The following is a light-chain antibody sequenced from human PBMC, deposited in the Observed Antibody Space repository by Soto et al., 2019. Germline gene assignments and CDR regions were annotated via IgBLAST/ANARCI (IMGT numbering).Light chain of an antibody. CDR3: QQRSNSWT. CDR2: DAS. J-gene: IGKJ1*01. CDR1: QGVSSY. V-gene: IGKV3-11*01. Sequence: EIVLTQSPATLSLSPGERATLSCRASQGVSSYLAWYQQKPGQAPRLLIYDASNRATGIPARFSGSGSGTDFTLTISSLEPEDFAVYYCQQRSNSWTFGQGTKV.